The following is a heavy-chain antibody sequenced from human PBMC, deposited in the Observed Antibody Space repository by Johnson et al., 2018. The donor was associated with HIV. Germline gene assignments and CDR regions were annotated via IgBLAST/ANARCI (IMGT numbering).Heavy chain of an antibody. J-gene: IGHJ3*02. CDR1: GFTFSSYA. Sequence: QVQLVESGGGVVQPGRSLRLSCAASGFTFSSYAMHWVRQAPGKGLEWVAVISYDGSNKYYADSVKGRFTISRDTSKNTLYLQMNSLRAGDTALYYWAKGPERGWSGSLTALDIWGQGTMVTVSS. CDR2: ISYDGSNK. CDR3: AKGPERGWSGSLTALDI. V-gene: IGHV3-30-3*01. D-gene: IGHD6-19*01.